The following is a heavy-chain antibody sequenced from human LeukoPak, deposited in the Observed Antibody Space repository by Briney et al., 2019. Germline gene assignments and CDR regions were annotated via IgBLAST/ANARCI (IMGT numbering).Heavy chain of an antibody. D-gene: IGHD1-1*01. CDR3: ATWNDKGY. Sequence: GGSLRLPCAVSGFTFSSYWMHWVRQAPGKGLVWVSRINTDGSTTNYADSVKGRFTISRDNAKNTLYMQMNSLRAEDTAMYYCATWNDKGYWGQGTLVTVSS. CDR2: INTDGSTT. CDR1: GFTFSSYW. V-gene: IGHV3-74*01. J-gene: IGHJ4*02.